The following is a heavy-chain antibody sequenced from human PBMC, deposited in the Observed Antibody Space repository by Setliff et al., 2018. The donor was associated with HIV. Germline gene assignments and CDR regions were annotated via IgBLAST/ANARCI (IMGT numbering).Heavy chain of an antibody. D-gene: IGHD3-10*02. CDR2: VGAVGGPT. V-gene: IGHV3-23*01. CDR3: AKVFVFGIDAFDI. Sequence: GGSLRLSCVASGFTFSTYAMGWVRQAPGKGLEWVSTVGAVGGPTHYAESVKGRFTISKDNSKNALYLQMSSLRDEDTAVYYCAKVFVFGIDAFDIWGQGTMVTVSS. CDR1: GFTFSTYA. J-gene: IGHJ3*02.